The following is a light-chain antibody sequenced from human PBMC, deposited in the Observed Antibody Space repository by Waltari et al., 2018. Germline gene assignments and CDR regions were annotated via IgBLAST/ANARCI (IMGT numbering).Light chain of an antibody. Sequence: QSVLTQPPSVSGAPGQRVTISCTGSSSNIGAGYDVHWYQQLTGRAPKLHIYGNSNRPSGVPDRFSGSKSGTSASLAITGLRAEDEAEYYCQSYTSRVSVSVFGGGTKLAVL. V-gene: IGLV1-40*01. CDR3: QSYTSRVSVSV. CDR1: SSNIGAGYD. CDR2: GNS. J-gene: IGLJ2*01.